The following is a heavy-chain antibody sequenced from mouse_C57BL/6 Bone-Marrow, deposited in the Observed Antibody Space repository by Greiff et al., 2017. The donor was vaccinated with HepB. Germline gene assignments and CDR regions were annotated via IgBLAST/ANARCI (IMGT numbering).Heavy chain of an antibody. CDR2: IYPRSGNT. CDR1: GYTFTSYG. Sequence: QVQLKQSGAELARPGASVKLSCKASGYTFTSYGISWVKQRTGQGLEWIGEIYPRSGNTYYNEKFKGKATLTADKSSSTAYMELRSLTSEDSAVYFCAREYDYDEGYAMDYWGQGTSVTVSS. CDR3: AREYDYDEGYAMDY. V-gene: IGHV1-81*01. J-gene: IGHJ4*01. D-gene: IGHD2-4*01.